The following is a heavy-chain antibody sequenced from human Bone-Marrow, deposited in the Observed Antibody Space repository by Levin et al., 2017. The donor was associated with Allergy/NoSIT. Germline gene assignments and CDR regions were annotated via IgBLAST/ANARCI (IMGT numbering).Heavy chain of an antibody. D-gene: IGHD6-19*01. J-gene: IGHJ6*02. Sequence: LRLSCTVSGGSISSGGYYWSWIRQHPGKGLEWIGYIFYSGSTYYNPSLKSRVTISVDTSENQFSLKLSSVTAADTAVYYCARDVAGTSDRYYYYGIDVWGQGTTVTVSS. CDR2: IFYSGST. CDR1: GGSISSGGYY. CDR3: ARDVAGTSDRYYYYGIDV. V-gene: IGHV4-31*03.